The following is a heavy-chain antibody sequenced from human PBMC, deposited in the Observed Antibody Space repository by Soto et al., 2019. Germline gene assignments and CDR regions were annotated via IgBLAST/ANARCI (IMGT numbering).Heavy chain of an antibody. V-gene: IGHV1-2*04. Sequence: ASVKVSCKASGYTFTGYYMHWVRQAPGQGLEWMGWINPNSGGTNYAQKFQGWVTMTRDTSISTAYMELSRLRSDDTAVYYCARDKDDDSSGYSTYYFDYWGQGTLVTVSS. D-gene: IGHD3-22*01. CDR2: INPNSGGT. J-gene: IGHJ4*02. CDR1: GYTFTGYY. CDR3: ARDKDDDSSGYSTYYFDY.